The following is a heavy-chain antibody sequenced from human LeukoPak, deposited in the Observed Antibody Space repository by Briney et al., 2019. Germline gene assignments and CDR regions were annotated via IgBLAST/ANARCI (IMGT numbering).Heavy chain of an antibody. J-gene: IGHJ4*02. CDR3: AKDRGRSVSGTEFDY. CDR2: LASTGSGT. CDR1: GFTFSSYA. V-gene: IGHV3-23*01. Sequence: GSLRLSCAASGFTFSSYAMTWVRQAPGKGLEWVSTLASTGSGTSYADSVKGRFTISRDTSKNTLYLQMDSLRAEDTAIYYCAKDRGRSVSGTEFDYWGQGTLLTVSS. D-gene: IGHD6-19*01.